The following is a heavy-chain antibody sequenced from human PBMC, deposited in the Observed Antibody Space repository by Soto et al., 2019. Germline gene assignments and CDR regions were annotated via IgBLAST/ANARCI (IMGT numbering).Heavy chain of an antibody. V-gene: IGHV4-31*03. CDR3: ASMDIVVVRGFDP. Sequence: QVQLQESRPGLVKPSQTLSLTCTVSGGSISSGGYYWSWIRQHPGKGLEWTGYIYYSGSTYYKPSLKIRVTISVDTSKNQFSRKLSSVTAADTAVYYCASMDIVVVRGFDPWGQGTLVTVSS. D-gene: IGHD2-2*03. CDR1: GGSISSGGYY. CDR2: IYYSGST. J-gene: IGHJ5*02.